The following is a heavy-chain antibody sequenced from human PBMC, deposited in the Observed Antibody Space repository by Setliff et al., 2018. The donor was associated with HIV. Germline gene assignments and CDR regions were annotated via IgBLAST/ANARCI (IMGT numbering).Heavy chain of an antibody. J-gene: IGHJ6*02. CDR1: GYTFTTYG. D-gene: IGHD6-19*01. CDR3: ARSLNRIAVAAV. CDR2: ISTYNGNT. V-gene: IGHV1-18*01. Sequence: ASVKVSCKASGYTFTTYGISWVRQAPGQGLEWMGWISTYNGNTDYAQNFQGRVTMTRNTSITTAYMELSSLRSEDTAVYYCARSLNRIAVAAVWGQGTTVTVSS.